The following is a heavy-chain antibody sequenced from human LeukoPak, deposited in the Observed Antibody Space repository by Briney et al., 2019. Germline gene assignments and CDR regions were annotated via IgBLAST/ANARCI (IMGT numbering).Heavy chain of an antibody. CDR2: INPSGGST. J-gene: IGHJ4*02. D-gene: IGHD1-26*01. CDR1: GYTFTSYY. V-gene: IGHV1-46*01. Sequence: ASVKVSCKASGYTFTSYYMHWVRQAPGQGLKWMGIINPSGGSTSYAQKFQGRVTMTRDTSTSTVYMELSSLRSEDTAVYYCARDWGIVGATDGFDYWGQGTLVTVSS. CDR3: ARDWGIVGATDGFDY.